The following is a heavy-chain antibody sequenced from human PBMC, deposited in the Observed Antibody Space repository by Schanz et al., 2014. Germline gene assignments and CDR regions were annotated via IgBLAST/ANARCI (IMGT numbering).Heavy chain of an antibody. Sequence: QVQLVQSGAEVKKPGASVKVSCKASGYTFSSYGITWVRQAPGQGLEWMGWINGYNGHTLYAQKFQGRVTMTTDTSTSTAYMELRNLRSDDTAVYYCARGGGPEDVFDIWGQGTILTVSS. CDR2: INGYNGHT. V-gene: IGHV1-18*01. J-gene: IGHJ3*02. D-gene: IGHD5-12*01. CDR3: ARGGGPEDVFDI. CDR1: GYTFSSYG.